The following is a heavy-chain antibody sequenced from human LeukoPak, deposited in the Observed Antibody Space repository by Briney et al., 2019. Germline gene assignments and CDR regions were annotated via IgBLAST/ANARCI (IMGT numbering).Heavy chain of an antibody. D-gene: IGHD1-1*01. J-gene: IGHJ5*02. CDR3: ARPVPSRLGWFDP. CDR2: IYHSEKT. V-gene: IGHV4-4*02. Sequence: SETLSLTCAVSGGSISSSNWWNWVRQPPGKGLEWIGEIYHSEKTNYNPSLKSRVTISVDTSKNQFSLKLSSVTAADTAVYYCARPVPSRLGWFDPWGQGTLVTVSS. CDR1: GGSISSSNW.